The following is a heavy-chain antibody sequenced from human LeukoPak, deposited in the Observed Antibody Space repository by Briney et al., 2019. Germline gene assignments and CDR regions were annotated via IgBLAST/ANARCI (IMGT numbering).Heavy chain of an antibody. CDR1: GFTFSSYA. CDR2: ISYDGSNK. CDR3: MFSSTSGY. Sequence: GGSLRLSCAASGFTFSSYAMHWVRQAPGKGLEWVAVISYDGSNKYYADSVKGRFTISRDNSKNTLYLQMNSLRAEDAAVYYCMFSSTSGYWGQGTLVTVSS. V-gene: IGHV3-30*04. D-gene: IGHD2-2*01. J-gene: IGHJ4*02.